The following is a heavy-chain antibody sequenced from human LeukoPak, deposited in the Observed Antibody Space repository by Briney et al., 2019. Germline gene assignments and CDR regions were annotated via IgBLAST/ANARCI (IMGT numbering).Heavy chain of an antibody. CDR3: VREMVSGSYYGYFDY. J-gene: IGHJ4*02. V-gene: IGHV4-59*01. CDR2: IYYSGST. D-gene: IGHD1-26*01. Sequence: SETLSLTCTVSGGSISSYYWSWIRQPPGKGLEWIGYIYYSGSTNYNPSLKSRVTISVDTSKNQFSLKLSSVTAADTAVYYCVREMVSGSYYGYFDYWGQGTLVTVSS. CDR1: GGSISSYY.